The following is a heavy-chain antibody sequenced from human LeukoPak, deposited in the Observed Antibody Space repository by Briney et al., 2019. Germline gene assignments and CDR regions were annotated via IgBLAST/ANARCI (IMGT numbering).Heavy chain of an antibody. D-gene: IGHD2-2*01. Sequence: GASVKVSCKASGYTFTDYYIHWVRQAPGQGLEWMGWINPNSGGTNYAQKFQGRVTMTRDTSISTAYMELSRLRSDDTAVYYCAGGCQYQLLIFLYYYMDVWGKGTTVTISS. V-gene: IGHV1-2*02. CDR3: AGGCQYQLLIFLYYYMDV. CDR2: INPNSGGT. J-gene: IGHJ6*03. CDR1: GYTFTDYY.